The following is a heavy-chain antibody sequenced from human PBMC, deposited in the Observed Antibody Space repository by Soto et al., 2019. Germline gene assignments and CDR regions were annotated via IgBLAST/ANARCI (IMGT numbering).Heavy chain of an antibody. D-gene: IGHD3-22*01. CDR1: GCSISSYY. Sequence: PSETLSLTCPVSGCSISSYYWSWIRQPPGKGLEWIGYIYYSGSTNYNPSLKSRVTISVDTSKNQFSLKLSSVTAADTAVYYCARGRSVISGYYGYWGQGTLVPVSS. J-gene: IGHJ4*02. CDR2: IYYSGST. V-gene: IGHV4-59*01. CDR3: ARGRSVISGYYGY.